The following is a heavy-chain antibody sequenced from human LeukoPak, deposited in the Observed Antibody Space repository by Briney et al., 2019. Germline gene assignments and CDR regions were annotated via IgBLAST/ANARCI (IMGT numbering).Heavy chain of an antibody. CDR1: GASISELNYY. Sequence: SETLSLTCSVSGASISELNYYWGWIRQPPGKGLEWIGNIYYSGSTYNNPSLESRVVISVDTSRNQFSLKLTSVTATDTAVYYCARQGVVGATGFDFWGQGILVTVSS. D-gene: IGHD1-26*01. J-gene: IGHJ4*02. V-gene: IGHV4-39*01. CDR3: ARQGVVGATGFDF. CDR2: IYYSGST.